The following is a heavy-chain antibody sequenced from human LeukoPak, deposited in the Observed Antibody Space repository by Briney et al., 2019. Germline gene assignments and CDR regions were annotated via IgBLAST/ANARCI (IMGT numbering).Heavy chain of an antibody. D-gene: IGHD1-14*01. V-gene: IGHV4-61*02. CDR2: IYTSGST. J-gene: IGHJ6*03. Sequence: SETLSLTCTVSGGSISSGSYYWSWIRQPAGKGLEWIGRIYTSGSTNYNPSLKSRVTISVDTSKNQFSLKVSSVTAADTAVYYCARETSRKGAHYMDVWGKGTTVTISS. CDR3: ARETSRKGAHYMDV. CDR1: GGSISSGSYY.